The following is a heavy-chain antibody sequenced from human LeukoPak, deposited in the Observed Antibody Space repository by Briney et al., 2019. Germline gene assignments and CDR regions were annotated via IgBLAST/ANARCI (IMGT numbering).Heavy chain of an antibody. Sequence: SETLSLTCTVSGGSISTYYWSWIRQPAGKGLEWIGRIYTTGSSNYRSTNYNPSLKSRVTISIDTSKRQFSLALSSVTAADTAIYYCATARTSCSSSTCGMAFDIWGQGTMVTVSS. D-gene: IGHD2-2*01. CDR1: GGSISTYY. V-gene: IGHV4-4*07. CDR3: ATARTSCSSSTCGMAFDI. J-gene: IGHJ3*02. CDR2: IYTTGSSNYRST.